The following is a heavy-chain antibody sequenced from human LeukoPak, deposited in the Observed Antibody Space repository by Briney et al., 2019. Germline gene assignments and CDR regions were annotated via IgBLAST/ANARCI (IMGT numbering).Heavy chain of an antibody. J-gene: IGHJ4*02. CDR2: IRGSSDVI. CDR3: AKGQSASSTFDS. V-gene: IGHV3-23*01. Sequence: LEWISLIRGSSDVIEYADSVRGRFTISRDNSKNTVSLQMNNLRAEDTAVYYCAKGQSASSTFDSWGQGTLVTVSS.